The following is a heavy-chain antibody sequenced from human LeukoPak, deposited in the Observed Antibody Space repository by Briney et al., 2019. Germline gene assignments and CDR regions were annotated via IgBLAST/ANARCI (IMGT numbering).Heavy chain of an antibody. D-gene: IGHD2-15*01. CDR1: GFTVSSNY. CDR2: IYSGGTT. CDR3: AKDRGMFLVGYLDY. J-gene: IGHJ4*02. V-gene: IGHV3-53*01. Sequence: GGSLRLSCAASGFTVSSNYMTWVRQAPGKGLEWVSVIYSGGTTYYADSVKGRFTISRDNSKNTLYLQMNSLRAEDTAVYYCAKDRGMFLVGYLDYWGQGTQVTVSS.